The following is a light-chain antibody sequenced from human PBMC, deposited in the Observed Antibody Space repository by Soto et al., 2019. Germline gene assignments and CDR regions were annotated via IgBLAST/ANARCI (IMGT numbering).Light chain of an antibody. CDR3: QHCQPYGDSPPLT. Sequence: EIVLTQSPGTLSLSPGERVTLSCRASQSISNNHLAWYQQKPGQAPRLLIYGASPRATGIPARFSGSGSGTEFTLTISSLQSEHFAVYYCQHCQPYGDSPPLTFGGGTKVDI. CDR1: QSISNNH. V-gene: IGKV3-20*01. CDR2: GAS. J-gene: IGKJ4*01.